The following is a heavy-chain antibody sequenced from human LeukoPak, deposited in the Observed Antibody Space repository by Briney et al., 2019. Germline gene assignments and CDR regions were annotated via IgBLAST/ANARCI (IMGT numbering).Heavy chain of an antibody. CDR2: IDSSGST. D-gene: IGHD1-26*01. CDR3: ARHLMGVIDY. Sequence: PSETLSLTCTVSGGSISGQYWSWIRQPPGKGLEWIGYIDSSGSTNYNPSLKSRVTISLDMPKNQFSLKVKSVTAADTAVYYCARHLMGVIDYWGQGTLVTVSS. V-gene: IGHV4-59*08. CDR1: GGSISGQY. J-gene: IGHJ4*02.